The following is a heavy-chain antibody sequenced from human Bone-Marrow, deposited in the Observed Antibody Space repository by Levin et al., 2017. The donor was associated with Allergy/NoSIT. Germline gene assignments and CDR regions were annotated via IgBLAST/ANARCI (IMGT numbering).Heavy chain of an antibody. J-gene: IGHJ4*02. V-gene: IGHV1-46*01. CDR1: GYTFTSYY. CDR3: ASNPYYYDSSGYLDY. Sequence: ASVKVSCKASGYTFTSYYMHWVRQAPGQGLEWMGIINPSGGSTSYAQKFQGRVTMTRDTSTSTVYMELSSLRSEDTAVYYCASNPYYYDSSGYLDYWGQGTLVTVSS. D-gene: IGHD3-22*01. CDR2: INPSGGST.